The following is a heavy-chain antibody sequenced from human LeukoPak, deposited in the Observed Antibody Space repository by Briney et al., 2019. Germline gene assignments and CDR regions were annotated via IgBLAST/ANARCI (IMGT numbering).Heavy chain of an antibody. CDR2: MNPVSGDA. D-gene: IGHD1-26*01. J-gene: IGHJ4*02. Sequence: ASVKVSCKASGYTFSNFDINWVRQAPGQGLEWMGWMNPVSGDAGSAQKFQGRVTLTRNTSISTAYMELSRLRSDDTAVYYCARIVGATPSGDYWGQGTLVTVSS. CDR1: GYTFSNFD. CDR3: ARIVGATPSGDY. V-gene: IGHV1-8*02.